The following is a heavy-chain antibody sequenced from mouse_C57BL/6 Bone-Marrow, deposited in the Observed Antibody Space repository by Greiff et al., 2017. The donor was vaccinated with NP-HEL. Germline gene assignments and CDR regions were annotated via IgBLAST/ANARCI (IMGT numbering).Heavy chain of an antibody. Sequence: QVQLQQSGAELVKPGASVKMSCKASGYTFTTYPIEWMKQNHGKSLEWIGNFHPYNDDTKYNEKFKGKATLTVEKSSSTVYLELSRLTSDDSAVYYCARGPPGSSSHWYFDVWGTGTTVTVSS. J-gene: IGHJ1*03. CDR3: ARGPPGSSSHWYFDV. V-gene: IGHV1-47*01. CDR2: FHPYNDDT. D-gene: IGHD1-1*01. CDR1: GYTFTTYP.